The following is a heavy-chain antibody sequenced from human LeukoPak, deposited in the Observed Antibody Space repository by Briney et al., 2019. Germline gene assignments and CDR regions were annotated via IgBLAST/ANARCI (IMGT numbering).Heavy chain of an antibody. CDR1: GGSISSCY. CDR3: ARDSTLAAAGTDY. Sequence: SETLSLTCTVSGGSISSCYWSWIRQPPGKGLESIGYIYYTGSTNYSPSLKSRVTISLDTSKNQFSLKLSSVTAADTAVYYCARDSTLAAAGTDYWGQGTLVTVSS. V-gene: IGHV4-59*01. J-gene: IGHJ4*02. D-gene: IGHD6-13*01. CDR2: IYYTGST.